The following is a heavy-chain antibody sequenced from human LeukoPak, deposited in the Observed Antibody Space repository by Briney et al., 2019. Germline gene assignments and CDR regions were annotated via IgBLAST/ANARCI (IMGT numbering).Heavy chain of an antibody. CDR3: ARAHSGYGLDAFDI. CDR1: GFTFSSYG. D-gene: IGHD5-12*01. Sequence: GGSLRLSCAASGFTFSSYGMNWVRQAPGKGLEWVSYISSSGSTIYYADSVKGRFTISRDNAKNSLYLQMNSLRAEDTAVYYCARAHSGYGLDAFDIWGQGTMVTVSS. V-gene: IGHV3-48*04. CDR2: ISSSGSTI. J-gene: IGHJ3*02.